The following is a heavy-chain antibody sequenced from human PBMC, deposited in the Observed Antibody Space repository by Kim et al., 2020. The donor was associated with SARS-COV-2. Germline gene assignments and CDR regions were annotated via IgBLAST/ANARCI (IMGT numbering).Heavy chain of an antibody. J-gene: IGHJ4*02. D-gene: IGHD3-9*01. V-gene: IGHV4-34*01. CDR3: AREGDILTGYYVH. Sequence: NPSLQSRVTISIDTSKKQFSLKLRSLAAADTAVYYCAREGDILTGYYVHWGQGILVTVSS.